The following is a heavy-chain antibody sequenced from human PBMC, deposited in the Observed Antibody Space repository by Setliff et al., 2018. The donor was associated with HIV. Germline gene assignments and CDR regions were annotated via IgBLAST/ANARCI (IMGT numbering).Heavy chain of an antibody. CDR3: AHSYCSSTSCYPHYYYYMDV. CDR1: GFSIGTSGVG. D-gene: IGHD2-2*01. Sequence: ASGPTLVNPTQTLTLTCTFSGFSIGTSGVGVGWIRQPPGGALEWLAFAYWDDDKRYSPSLESRLTITKDTSKNQVVLTMTNMDPVDTATYYCAHSYCSSTSCYPHYYYYMDVWGKGTTVTVSS. V-gene: IGHV2-5*02. J-gene: IGHJ6*03. CDR2: AYWDDDK.